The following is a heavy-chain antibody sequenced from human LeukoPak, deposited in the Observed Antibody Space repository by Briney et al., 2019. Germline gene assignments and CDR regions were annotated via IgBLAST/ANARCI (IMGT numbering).Heavy chain of an antibody. D-gene: IGHD3-3*01. Sequence: SETLSLTCAVYGGSFSGNYWNWIRQSPGKGLEWIGEINHSGSTNYNPSLKSRVRMSVDTPKNQFSLKLSSATAADTAVYYCARGRGATILGVVITRNYYIDVWGKGTTVSVSS. V-gene: IGHV4-34*01. CDR1: GGSFSGNY. J-gene: IGHJ6*03. CDR3: ARGRGATILGVVITRNYYIDV. CDR2: INHSGST.